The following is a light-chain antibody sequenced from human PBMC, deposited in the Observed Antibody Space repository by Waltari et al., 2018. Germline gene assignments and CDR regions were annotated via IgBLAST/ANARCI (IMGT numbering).Light chain of an antibody. J-gene: IGKJ1*01. CDR2: GAS. Sequence: VLTQSPGTLSLSPGERATLSCRASQSVSSSYLAWYQQKPGQAPRLLIYGASSRATGIPDRFSGSGSGTDFTLTISRLEPEDFAVYYCQQYGSSPWTFGQGTKVEIK. CDR3: QQYGSSPWT. CDR1: QSVSSSY. V-gene: IGKV3-20*01.